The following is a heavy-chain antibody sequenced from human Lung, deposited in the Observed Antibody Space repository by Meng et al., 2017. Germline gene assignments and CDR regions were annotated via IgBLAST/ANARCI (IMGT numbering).Heavy chain of an antibody. D-gene: IGHD3-16*01. Sequence: QVRLVESGGGLGQPGRSLSLSCVASGFSFSTYPVHWVRQAPGKGLQWVAIIAHDGYNKDYADSVKGRFTISRDNSKNTLSLEMNDLRVEDTAVYYCTRRGNWGSAFDIWGQGTMVTV. CDR2: IAHDGYNK. V-gene: IGHV3-30*04. CDR1: GFSFSTYP. J-gene: IGHJ3*02. CDR3: TRRGNWGSAFDI.